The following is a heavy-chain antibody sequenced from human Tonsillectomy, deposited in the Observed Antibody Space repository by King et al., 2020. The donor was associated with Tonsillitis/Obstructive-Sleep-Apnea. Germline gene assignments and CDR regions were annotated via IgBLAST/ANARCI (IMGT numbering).Heavy chain of an antibody. D-gene: IGHD3-22*01. CDR3: ARRSHYYDSSGYYPTAFDI. V-gene: IGHV4-59*08. Sequence: QLQESGPGLVKSSETLSLTCTVSGASISSYYWSWIRQPPGKGLEWIGYIYYSGSTNYNPSLKSRVTISVETSNNQFSLKMSSVTAADTAVYYCARRSHYYDSSGYYPTAFDIWGQGTMVTVSS. CDR1: GASISSYY. CDR2: IYYSGST. J-gene: IGHJ3*02.